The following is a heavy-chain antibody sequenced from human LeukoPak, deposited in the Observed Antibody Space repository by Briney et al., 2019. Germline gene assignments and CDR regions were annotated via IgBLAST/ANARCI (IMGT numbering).Heavy chain of an antibody. J-gene: IGHJ4*02. V-gene: IGHV4-59*08. CDR2: IYYSGST. CDR1: GGSISSYY. CDR3: ARHREPLLWFGEHDY. Sequence: PSETLSLTCTVSGGSISSYYWSWIRQPPGKGLEWIGYIYYSGSTNYNPSLKSRVTISVDTSKNQFSLKLSSVTAADTAVYYCARHREPLLWFGEHDYWGQGTLVTVSS. D-gene: IGHD3-10*01.